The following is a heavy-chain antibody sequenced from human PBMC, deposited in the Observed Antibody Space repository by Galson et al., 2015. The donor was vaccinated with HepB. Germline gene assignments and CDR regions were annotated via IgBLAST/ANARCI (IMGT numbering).Heavy chain of an antibody. CDR1: GGTFSSYA. J-gene: IGHJ5*02. Sequence: SVKVSCKASGGTFSSYAISWVRQAPGQGLEWMGGIIPILGIANYAQKFQGRVTITADKSTSTAYMELSSLRSEDTAVYYCARESRRSGLFYNWFDPWGQGTLVTVSS. CDR2: IIPILGIA. V-gene: IGHV1-69*10. D-gene: IGHD3-3*01. CDR3: ARESRRSGLFYNWFDP.